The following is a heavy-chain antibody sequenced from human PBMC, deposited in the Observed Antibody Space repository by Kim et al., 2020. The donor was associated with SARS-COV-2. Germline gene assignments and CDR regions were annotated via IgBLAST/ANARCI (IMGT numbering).Heavy chain of an antibody. CDR1: GFTFSSYW. V-gene: IGHV3-7*01. CDR3: ARGGCMVAIDY. J-gene: IGHJ4*02. Sequence: LSLTCAASGFTFSSYWMSWVRQAPGKGLEWVANIKQDGSEKYYVDSVKGRFTISRDNAKNSLYLQMNSLRAEDTAVYYCARGGCMVAIDYWGQGTLVTVSS. CDR2: IKQDGSEK. D-gene: IGHD5-12*01.